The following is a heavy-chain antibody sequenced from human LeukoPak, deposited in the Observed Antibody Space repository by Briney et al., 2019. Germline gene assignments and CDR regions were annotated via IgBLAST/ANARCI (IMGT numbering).Heavy chain of an antibody. CDR1: GFTLSSYC. CDR2: ISSSSSYI. D-gene: IGHD2-2*01. Sequence: GGSLSLPCAACGFTLSSYCMKWVRQAPGKGLEWVSSISSSSSYIYYAHSVKGRFTISRDNAKNSLYLQMNSLRAEDTAVYYCARDLSGYCSSTSCYAGDAFDIWGQGTMVTVSS. J-gene: IGHJ3*02. V-gene: IGHV3-21*01. CDR3: ARDLSGYCSSTSCYAGDAFDI.